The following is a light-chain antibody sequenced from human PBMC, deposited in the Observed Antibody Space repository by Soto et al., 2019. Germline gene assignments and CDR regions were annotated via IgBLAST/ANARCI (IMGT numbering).Light chain of an antibody. CDR3: QQYGGSPLT. CDR2: GVS. Sequence: EIVLTQSPGTLSLSPGDSATLSCRASQSVSSSSLAWYQQKPGQAPRLLFFGVSNRAAGVPDRFGGSGSGTDVTLTISRLEPEDFAVYYCQQYGGSPLTFGGGTKVDIK. V-gene: IGKV3-20*01. J-gene: IGKJ4*01. CDR1: QSVSSSS.